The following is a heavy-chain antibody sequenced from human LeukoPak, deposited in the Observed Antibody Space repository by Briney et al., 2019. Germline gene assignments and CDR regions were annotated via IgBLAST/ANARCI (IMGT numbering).Heavy chain of an antibody. J-gene: IGHJ6*02. Sequence: SVKVSCKASGGTFSSYAISWVRQAPGQGLEWMGGIIPIFGTANYAQKFQGRVTITADESTSTAYMELSSLRSEDTAVYYCARDDIVVVPAAIGLGDYYYYGTDVWGQGTTVTVSS. CDR3: ARDDIVVVPAAIGLGDYYYYGTDV. D-gene: IGHD2-2*01. CDR2: IIPIFGTA. CDR1: GGTFSSYA. V-gene: IGHV1-69*01.